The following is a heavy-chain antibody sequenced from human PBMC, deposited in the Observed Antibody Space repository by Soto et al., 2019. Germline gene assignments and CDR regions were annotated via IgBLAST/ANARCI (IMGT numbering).Heavy chain of an antibody. J-gene: IGHJ3*02. CDR3: AKGTSGSYYGAFDI. V-gene: IGHV3-23*01. Sequence: GGSLRLSWAASGVTFSSYAMSWVRQAPGKGLEWVSAISGSGGSTYYADSVKGRFTIARDNSKNTLYLQMNSLRAEDTAVYYCAKGTSGSYYGAFDIWGQGTMVTV. CDR2: ISGSGGST. CDR1: GVTFSSYA. D-gene: IGHD1-26*01.